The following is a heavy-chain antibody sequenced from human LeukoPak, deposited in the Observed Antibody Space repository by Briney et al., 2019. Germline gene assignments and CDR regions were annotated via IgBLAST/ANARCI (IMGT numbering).Heavy chain of an antibody. CDR3: TRVPCRLTGCSLINWFNP. Sequence: ASVKVSSKASGYTFTDYYVHWVRQGPGQGLEWMGWINPNSGDTKYEQKFQGRVTMTRDTSITTAYMEVRSLRSDDTAVYYCTRVPCRLTGCSLINWFNPWGQGTLVTVSS. CDR2: INPNSGDT. D-gene: IGHD3-16*01. V-gene: IGHV1-2*02. J-gene: IGHJ5*02. CDR1: GYTFTDYY.